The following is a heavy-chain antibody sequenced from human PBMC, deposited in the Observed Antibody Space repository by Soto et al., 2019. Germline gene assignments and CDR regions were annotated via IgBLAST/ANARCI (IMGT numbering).Heavy chain of an antibody. V-gene: IGHV3-11*01. D-gene: IGHD6-13*01. J-gene: IGHJ5*02. CDR2: ISSSGSTI. CDR3: ARDQYSSSWYDYNWFDP. Sequence: GGSLRLSCAASGFTFSDYYMSWIRQAPGKGLEWVSYISSSGSTIYYADSVKGRFTISRDNAKNSLYLQMNSLRAEDTAVYYCARDQYSSSWYDYNWFDPWGQGTLVTVSS. CDR1: GFTFSDYY.